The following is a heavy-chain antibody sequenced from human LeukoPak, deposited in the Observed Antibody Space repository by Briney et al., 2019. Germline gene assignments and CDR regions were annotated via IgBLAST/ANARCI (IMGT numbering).Heavy chain of an antibody. Sequence: ASVKVSCKASGYTFTGYYMHWVRQAPGQGLEWMGWINPNSGGTNYAQKFQGRVTMTRDTSISTAYMELSRLRSDDTAVYCCARGLIVVVPAANNWFDPWGQGTLVTVSS. D-gene: IGHD2-2*01. CDR3: ARGLIVVVPAANNWFDP. CDR1: GYTFTGYY. V-gene: IGHV1-2*02. J-gene: IGHJ5*02. CDR2: INPNSGGT.